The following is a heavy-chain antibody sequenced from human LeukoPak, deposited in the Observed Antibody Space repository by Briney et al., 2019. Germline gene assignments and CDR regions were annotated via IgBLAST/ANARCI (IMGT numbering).Heavy chain of an antibody. CDR3: ARDPPYSSGWFSDY. CDR2: ISSSGSTI. D-gene: IGHD6-19*01. CDR1: GFTFSDYY. J-gene: IGHJ4*02. Sequence: TPGGSLRLSCAASGFTFSDYYMSWIRQAPGKGLEWVSYISSSGSTIYYADSVKGRFTISRDNAKNSLYLQMNSLRAEDTAVYYCARDPPYSSGWFSDYWGQGILVTVSS. V-gene: IGHV3-11*04.